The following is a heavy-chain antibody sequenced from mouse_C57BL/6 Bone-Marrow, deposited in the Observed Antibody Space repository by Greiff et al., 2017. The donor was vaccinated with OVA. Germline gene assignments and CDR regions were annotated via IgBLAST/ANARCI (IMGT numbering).Heavy chain of an antibody. CDR2: IWRGGST. D-gene: IGHD2-3*01. CDR3: AKDGYYLYYYAMDY. V-gene: IGHV2-5*01. Sequence: QVQLQQSGPGLVQPSQSLSITCTVSGFSLTSYVVHWVRQSPGKGLEWLGVIWRGGSTDYNAAFMSRLSITKDNSKSQVFFKMNSLQADDTAIYYCAKDGYYLYYYAMDYWGQGTSVTVSS. CDR1: GFSLTSYV. J-gene: IGHJ4*01.